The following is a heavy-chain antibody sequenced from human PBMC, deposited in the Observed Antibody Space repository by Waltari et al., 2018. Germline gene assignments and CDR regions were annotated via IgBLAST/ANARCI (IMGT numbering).Heavy chain of an antibody. Sequence: QVQLQESGPGLVKPSETLSLTCAVPGYSISSGYYWGWIRQHPGKGLEWIGTIYHSGRTFYNPSLKSRVTLSVDTSKNQFSLKLSSVTAADTAVYYCTREEGGATDYWGQGTLVTVSS. D-gene: IGHD1-26*01. CDR1: GYSISSGYY. V-gene: IGHV4-38-2*02. J-gene: IGHJ4*02. CDR2: IYHSGRT. CDR3: TREEGGATDY.